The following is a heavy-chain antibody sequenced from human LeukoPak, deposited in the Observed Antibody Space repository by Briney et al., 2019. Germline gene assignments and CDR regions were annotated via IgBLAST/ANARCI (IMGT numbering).Heavy chain of an antibody. CDR1: GFTLSSNY. V-gene: IGHV3-53*01. J-gene: IGHJ4*02. CDR2: IYSGGST. CDR3: AREDGADDY. Sequence: GGSLRLSCAASGFTLSSNYMSWVRQAPGKGLEWVSVIYSGGSTYYADSVKGRFTISRYNSKNTLYLQMNSLRAEDTAVYYCAREDGADDYWGQGTLVTVSS.